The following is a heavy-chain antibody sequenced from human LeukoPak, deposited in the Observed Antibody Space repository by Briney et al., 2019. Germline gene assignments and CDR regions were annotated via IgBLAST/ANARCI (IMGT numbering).Heavy chain of an antibody. Sequence: ASVKVSCKASGYTFTGYYMHWVRQAPGQGLEWMGWINPNSGGTKYAQKFQGRVTLTRDTSISTAYMELSSLRSDDTAVYYCARDTYGDRNKYAFDVWGQGTMVTVSS. V-gene: IGHV1-2*02. CDR1: GYTFTGYY. J-gene: IGHJ3*01. CDR2: INPNSGGT. CDR3: ARDTYGDRNKYAFDV. D-gene: IGHD4-17*01.